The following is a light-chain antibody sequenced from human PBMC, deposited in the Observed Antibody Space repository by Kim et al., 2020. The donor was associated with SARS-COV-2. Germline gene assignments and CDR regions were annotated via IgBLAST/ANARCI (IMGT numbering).Light chain of an antibody. CDR1: QSFSSW. CDR2: KTS. CDR3: QQYNNFPIT. V-gene: IGKV1-5*03. J-gene: IGKJ5*01. Sequence: DIQMTQSLSTLSASVGDRVTSTCRASQSFSSWLARYQQKPGKVPKLLIYKTSILESGVPSRFSGSGSGTEFTLTISSLQPDDFATYYGQQYNNFPITFGQGTRLEIK.